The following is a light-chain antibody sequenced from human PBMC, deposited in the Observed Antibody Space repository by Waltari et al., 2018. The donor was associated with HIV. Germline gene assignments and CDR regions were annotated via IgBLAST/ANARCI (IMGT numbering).Light chain of an antibody. J-gene: IGKJ4*01. CDR2: AAS. CDR1: QGISKN. CDR3: QQYNDFPLT. Sequence: DIQLTQSSCALSASIGHRFTILCRASQGISKNLAWLQQKPGKAPKSLIYAASSLHSGVPSKFSGSGSGTDFTLTISGLQPEDFGTYYCQQYNDFPLTFGGGTRVEIK. V-gene: IGKV1-16*02.